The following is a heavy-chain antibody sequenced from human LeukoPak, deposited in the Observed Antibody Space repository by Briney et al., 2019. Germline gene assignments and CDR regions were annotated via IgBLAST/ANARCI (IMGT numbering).Heavy chain of an antibody. CDR2: ISYDGSNK. J-gene: IGHJ5*02. V-gene: IGHV3-30-3*01. D-gene: IGHD2-15*01. CDR3: ARDTLAATHWFDP. Sequence: HXVXQAPXXXLEWVXVISYDGSNKYYADSVKGRFTISRDNSKNTLYLQMNSLRAEDTAVYYCARDTLAATHWFDPWGQGTLVTVSS.